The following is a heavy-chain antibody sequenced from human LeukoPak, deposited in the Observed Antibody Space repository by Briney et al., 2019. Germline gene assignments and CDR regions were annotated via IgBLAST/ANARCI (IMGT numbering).Heavy chain of an antibody. D-gene: IGHD3-10*01. V-gene: IGHV4-34*01. CDR2: INHSGST. J-gene: IGHJ4*02. CDR1: GESFSGYY. Sequence: SETLSLTCAVYGESFSGYYWSWIRQPPGKGREWIVEINHSGSTNYNPSLKSLVTISVDTSTHQFSLKLRSVTAADTAVYYCARGFYRYGSGSYPRGYWGQGTLVTVSS. CDR3: ARGFYRYGSGSYPRGY.